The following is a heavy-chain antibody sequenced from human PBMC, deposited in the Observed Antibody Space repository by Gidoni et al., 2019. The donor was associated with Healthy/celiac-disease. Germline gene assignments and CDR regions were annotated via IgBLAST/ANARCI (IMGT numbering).Heavy chain of an antibody. D-gene: IGHD3-10*01. CDR1: GGSISSGGYY. Sequence: QVQLQESGPGLVKPSQTLSLTCTVSGGSISSGGYYWSWFRQPPGKGLEWIGYLYYSGSTYYNPSLKSRVTISVDTSKNQFSLKLSSVTAADTAVYYGARRGSGSYAADYWGQGTLVTVSS. CDR2: LYYSGST. V-gene: IGHV4-31*03. J-gene: IGHJ4*02. CDR3: ARRGSGSYAADY.